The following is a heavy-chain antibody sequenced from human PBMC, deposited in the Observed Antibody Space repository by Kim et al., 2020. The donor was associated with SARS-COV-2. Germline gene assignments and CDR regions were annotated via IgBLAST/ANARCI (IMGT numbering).Heavy chain of an antibody. Sequence: ASVKVSCKASGYTFTNYAMHWVRQAPGQRLEWMGWINAGNGNTKYSQKFQGRVTITRDTSASTAYMELSSLRSEDTAVYYCARDLVAAAGTGWFDPWGQGTLVTVSS. J-gene: IGHJ5*02. CDR3: ARDLVAAAGTGWFDP. CDR1: GYTFTNYA. V-gene: IGHV1-3*01. CDR2: INAGNGNT. D-gene: IGHD6-13*01.